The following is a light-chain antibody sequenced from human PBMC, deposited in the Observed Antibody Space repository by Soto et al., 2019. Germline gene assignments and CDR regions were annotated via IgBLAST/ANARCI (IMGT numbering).Light chain of an antibody. V-gene: IGKV3-15*01. Sequence: EMVMTQSPATLTVSPGERATLSCRARQSVSSDLAWYQQKPGQAPRPLIYGASTRATGIPARFSGSGSGTEFTLTISSLQSEDFATYYCQQYKSYSSWTFGQGTKVDIK. CDR3: QQYKSYSSWT. CDR1: QSVSSD. CDR2: GAS. J-gene: IGKJ1*01.